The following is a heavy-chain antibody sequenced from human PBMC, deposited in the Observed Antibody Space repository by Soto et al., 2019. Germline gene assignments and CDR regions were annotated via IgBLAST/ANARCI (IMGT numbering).Heavy chain of an antibody. CDR1: GGSISSYY. Sequence: PSETLSLTCTVSGGSISSYYWSWIRQPPGKGLEWIGYIYYSGSTNYNPSLKSRVTISVDTSKNQFSLKLSSVTAADTAVYYCARLGGSYYYYYGMDVWGQGTTVTVSS. V-gene: IGHV4-59*01. D-gene: IGHD3-16*01. J-gene: IGHJ6*02. CDR2: IYYSGST. CDR3: ARLGGSYYYYYGMDV.